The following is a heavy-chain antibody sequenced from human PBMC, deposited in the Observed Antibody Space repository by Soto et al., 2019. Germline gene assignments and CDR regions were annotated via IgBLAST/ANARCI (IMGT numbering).Heavy chain of an antibody. CDR2: IFPNSGAT. D-gene: IGHD2-15*01. CDR3: ARGRSLKWNWFDP. CDR1: GYIFTGFY. V-gene: IGHV1-2*02. Sequence: ASVKVSCKASGYIFTGFYIHWVRESPGQGLEWMGWIFPNSGATNYAQKFQGRVTMTRDTSISTGYMDLTRLTSDDTAVYYCARGRSLKWNWFDPWGQGTLVTVSS. J-gene: IGHJ5*02.